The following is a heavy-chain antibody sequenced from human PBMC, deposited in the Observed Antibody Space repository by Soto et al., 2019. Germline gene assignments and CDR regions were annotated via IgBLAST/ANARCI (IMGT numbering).Heavy chain of an antibody. CDR2: LNSDVRSR. Sequence: EVQLVEYGGRLVQPGGSLRLSCAASGFTFTSHWMHWVRQAPGKGLVWVSRLNSDVRSRYYGDSMEGRFTIASDNAKNTVYLQINSLRDEDTAVYYCARGLKNKYGMDVWGQGTTVTVSS. CDR3: ARGLKNKYGMDV. J-gene: IGHJ6*02. CDR1: GFTFTSHW. V-gene: IGHV3-74*01.